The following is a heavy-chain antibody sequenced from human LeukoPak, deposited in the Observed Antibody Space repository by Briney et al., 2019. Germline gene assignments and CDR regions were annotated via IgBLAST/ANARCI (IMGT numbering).Heavy chain of an antibody. CDR3: ATAPNYYDSSGLRLDY. D-gene: IGHD3-22*01. Sequence: ASVKVSCKVSGYTLTELSMHWVRQAPGKGLEWMGGFDPEDGETIYAQKFQGRVTMTEDTSTDTAYMELSSLRSEDTAVYYCATAPNYYDSSGLRLDYWGQGTLVTVSS. CDR1: GYTLTELS. J-gene: IGHJ4*02. CDR2: FDPEDGET. V-gene: IGHV1-24*01.